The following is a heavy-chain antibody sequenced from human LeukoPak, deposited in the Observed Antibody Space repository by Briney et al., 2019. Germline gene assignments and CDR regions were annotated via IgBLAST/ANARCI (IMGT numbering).Heavy chain of an antibody. J-gene: IGHJ3*02. Sequence: SETLSLTCTVSGGSISSGGYSWSWIRQPPGKGLEWIGYVYHSGSTYYNPSLKSRVTISVDRSKNQFSLKLSSVTAADTAVYYCARTSIAARRANAFDIWGQGTMVTVSS. CDR3: ARTSIAARRANAFDI. CDR2: VYHSGST. D-gene: IGHD6-6*01. V-gene: IGHV4-30-2*01. CDR1: GGSISSGGYS.